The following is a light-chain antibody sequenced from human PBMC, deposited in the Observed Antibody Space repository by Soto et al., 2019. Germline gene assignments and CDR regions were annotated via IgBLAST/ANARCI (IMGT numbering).Light chain of an antibody. CDR3: QQYGSSPPNT. V-gene: IGKV3-20*01. CDR2: GAS. Sequence: EIVLTQSPGTLPLSPGERATLSCRASQSVSSSYLAWYQQKPGQAPRLLIYGASSRATGIPDRFSGSESGTDFTLTISRLEPEDFAVYYCQQYGSSPPNTFGQGTKLEIK. J-gene: IGKJ2*01. CDR1: QSVSSSY.